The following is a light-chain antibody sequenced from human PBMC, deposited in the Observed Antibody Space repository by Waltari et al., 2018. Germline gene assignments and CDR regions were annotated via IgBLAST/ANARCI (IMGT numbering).Light chain of an antibody. CDR2: NAS. CDR1: KTNSNW. V-gene: IGKV1-5*03. J-gene: IGKJ4*01. Sequence: CRDSKTNSNWYAGWHQKRRKPPQILIYNASTLEGAVPSRVSSSGAGAEFSLTISSSLHDEYATDYCQQYNSYTLLTFGRGTKLEIK. CDR3: QQYNSYTLLT.